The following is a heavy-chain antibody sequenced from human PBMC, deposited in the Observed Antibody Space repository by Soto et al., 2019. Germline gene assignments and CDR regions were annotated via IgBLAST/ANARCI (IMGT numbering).Heavy chain of an antibody. CDR3: AAHCNGGDCYLGFDY. D-gene: IGHD2-15*01. V-gene: IGHV3-7*01. CDR1: GITFSYYW. J-gene: IGHJ4*02. Sequence: EVQLVESGGGLVQPGGSLRLSCAASGITFSYYWMSWVRQAPGKGLEWVANIKQDGSEKYYVDSVKGRFTISRDNAKTSWYLQMNSLRAEDTAVYYCAAHCNGGDCYLGFDYWGQGTLVTVSS. CDR2: IKQDGSEK.